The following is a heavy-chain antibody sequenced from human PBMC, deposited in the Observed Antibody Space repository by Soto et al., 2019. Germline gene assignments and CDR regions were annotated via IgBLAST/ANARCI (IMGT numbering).Heavy chain of an antibody. CDR3: AKAAGISRYYYYGMDV. Sequence: GGSLRLSCAASGFTFSSYAMSWVRQAPGKGLEWVSAVSGSGGSTYYADSVKGRFTISRDNSKNTLYLQMNSLRAEDTAVYYCAKAAGISRYYYYGMDVWGQGTTVTVSS. CDR1: GFTFSSYA. J-gene: IGHJ6*02. V-gene: IGHV3-23*01. D-gene: IGHD6-13*01. CDR2: VSGSGGST.